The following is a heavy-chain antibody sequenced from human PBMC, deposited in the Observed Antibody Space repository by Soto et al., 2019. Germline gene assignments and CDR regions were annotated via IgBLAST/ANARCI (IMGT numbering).Heavy chain of an antibody. J-gene: IGHJ4*02. CDR3: AGMPLTDRTAMVPVEDDY. CDR2: IYYSGST. CDR1: GGSIRSGGYY. Sequence: QVQLQESGPGLVKPSQTLSLTCTVSGGSIRSGGYYWSWIRQHPGKGLEWIGYIYYSGSTYYNPSLTSRVTISVDTSKNQFSLKLSSVTAADTAVYYCAGMPLTDRTAMVPVEDDYWGQGTLVTVSS. D-gene: IGHD5-18*01. V-gene: IGHV4-31*03.